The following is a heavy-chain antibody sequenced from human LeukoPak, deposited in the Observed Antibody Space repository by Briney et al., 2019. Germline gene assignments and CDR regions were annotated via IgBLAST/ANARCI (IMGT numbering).Heavy chain of an antibody. CDR3: ARGVSITIFGVVIQYYYYGMDV. D-gene: IGHD3-3*01. CDR1: GGSISRNNYY. CDR2: VSYSGTT. J-gene: IGHJ6*02. V-gene: IGHV4-39*01. Sequence: SETLSLTCTVSGGSISRNNYYWGWIRQPPGKGLEWIGSVSYSGTTHSNPSLEGRVTVPVDTSKNQFSLKLSSVTAADTAVYYCARGVSITIFGVVIQYYYYGMDVWGQGTTVTVSS.